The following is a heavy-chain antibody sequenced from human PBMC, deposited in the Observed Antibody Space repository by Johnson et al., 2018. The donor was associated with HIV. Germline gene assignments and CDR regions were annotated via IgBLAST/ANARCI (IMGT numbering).Heavy chain of an antibody. CDR2: ISYDGSNK. CDR3: AKDRAWLVGLASAFDS. CDR1: GFTFSNYT. J-gene: IGHJ3*02. D-gene: IGHD5-12*01. Sequence: QVQLVESGGGVVQPGRSLRLSCAASGFTFSNYTIHWVRQAPGKGLEWVAVISYDGSNKYYADSVKGRFTISRDNSKNTLYLQMHSLRSEDTAVYYCAKDRAWLVGLASAFDSWGQGTMVTVSS. V-gene: IGHV3-30-3*01.